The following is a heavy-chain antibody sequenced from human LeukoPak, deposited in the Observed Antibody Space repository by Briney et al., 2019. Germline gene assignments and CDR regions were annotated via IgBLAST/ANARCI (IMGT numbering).Heavy chain of an antibody. Sequence: GGSLRLSCAASGFTFSSYAMHWVRQAPCKGLEWVAVISYDGSNKYYADSVKGRFTISRDNSKNTLYLQMNSLRAEDKAVYYCARGDSSGYYPSYYYMDVWGKGTKVTVSS. V-gene: IGHV3-30*04. CDR2: ISYDGSNK. J-gene: IGHJ6*03. D-gene: IGHD3-22*01. CDR1: GFTFSSYA. CDR3: ARGDSSGYYPSYYYMDV.